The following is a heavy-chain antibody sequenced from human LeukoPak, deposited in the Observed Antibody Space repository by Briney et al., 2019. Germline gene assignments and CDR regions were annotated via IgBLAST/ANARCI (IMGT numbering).Heavy chain of an antibody. Sequence: PGGSLRLSCAASGFTFSSYSMNWVRQAPGKGLEWVSYISSSSSTIYYADSVKGRFTISRDNAKKSLYLQMNSLRAEDTAVYYCARTSRGYDILTGYYWGDFDFWGQGTLVTVSS. J-gene: IGHJ4*02. CDR3: ARTSRGYDILTGYYWGDFDF. CDR2: ISSSSSTI. D-gene: IGHD3-9*01. CDR1: GFTFSSYS. V-gene: IGHV3-48*04.